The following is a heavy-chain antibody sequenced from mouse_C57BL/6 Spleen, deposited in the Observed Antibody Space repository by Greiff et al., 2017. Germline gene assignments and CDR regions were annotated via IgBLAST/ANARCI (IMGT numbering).Heavy chain of an antibody. CDR2: IDPNSGGT. CDR1: GYTFTSYW. V-gene: IGHV1-72*01. CDR3: ARSSAYDYDTYYAMDY. J-gene: IGHJ4*01. D-gene: IGHD2-4*01. Sequence: QVQLQQPGAELVKPGASVKLSCKASGYTFTSYWMHWVKQRPGRGLEWIGRIDPNSGGTKYNEKFKSKATLTVDKPSSTAYMQLSSLTSEDSAVYDCARSSAYDYDTYYAMDYWGQGTSVTVSS.